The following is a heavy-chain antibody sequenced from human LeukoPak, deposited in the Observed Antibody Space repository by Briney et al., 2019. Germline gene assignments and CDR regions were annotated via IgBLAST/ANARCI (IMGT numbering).Heavy chain of an antibody. CDR3: ARENVALLWRSWFDP. D-gene: IGHD2-2*01. V-gene: IGHV3-7*03. CDR2: IKQDGSEK. Sequence: GGSLRLSCAASGFTFSSYWMSWVRQAPGKGLEWVANIKQDGSEKYYVDSVKGRFTISRDNAKNSLYLQMNSLRAEDTAVYYCARENVALLWRSWFDPWGQGTLVTVSS. J-gene: IGHJ5*02. CDR1: GFTFSSYW.